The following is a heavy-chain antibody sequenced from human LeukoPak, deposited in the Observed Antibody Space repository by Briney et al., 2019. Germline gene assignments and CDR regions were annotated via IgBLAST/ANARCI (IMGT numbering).Heavy chain of an antibody. CDR1: GFTFSSYG. Sequence: SGGSLRLSCAASGFTFSSYGMHWVRQAPGKGLEWVAFIRYDGSNKYYADSVKGRFTISRDNSKNTLYLQMNSLRAEDTAVYYCAKGQYSSSWYDYYYYGMDVWGQETTVTVSS. D-gene: IGHD6-13*01. CDR3: AKGQYSSSWYDYYYYGMDV. V-gene: IGHV3-30*02. CDR2: IRYDGSNK. J-gene: IGHJ6*02.